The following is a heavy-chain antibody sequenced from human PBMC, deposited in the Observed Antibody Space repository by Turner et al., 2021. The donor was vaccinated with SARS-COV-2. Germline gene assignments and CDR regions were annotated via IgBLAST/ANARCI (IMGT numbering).Heavy chain of an antibody. J-gene: IGHJ3*02. CDR3: ARVVGGYNFDDSLAI. Sequence: GQLQESGPGMVKPSQTLSLTCTVSGGSISSGGYYWSWIRQHPGKGLEWIGHIYYSGSTYYNPSLKSRVTISVDTSKNQFSLKLSSVTAAVTAVYYCARVVGGYNFDDSLAIWGQVTRVTVSS. D-gene: IGHD3-22*01. V-gene: IGHV4-31*03. CDR1: GGSISSGGYY. CDR2: IYYSGST.